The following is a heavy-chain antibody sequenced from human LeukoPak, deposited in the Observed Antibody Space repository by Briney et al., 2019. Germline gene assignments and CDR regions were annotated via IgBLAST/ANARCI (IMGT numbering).Heavy chain of an antibody. V-gene: IGHV3-7*01. CDR2: IKQDGSDK. J-gene: IGHJ6*03. D-gene: IGHD2-2*01. CDR1: GFTFSSYW. Sequence: PGGSLRLSCAASGFTFSSYWMSWVRQAPGKGREWVANIKQDGSDKYYVDSVKGRFTISRDNAKNSLYLQMNSLRAEDTAVYYCARAPGHCSSTSCWTYYYYYYMDVWGKGTTVTVSS. CDR3: ARAPGHCSSTSCWTYYYYYYMDV.